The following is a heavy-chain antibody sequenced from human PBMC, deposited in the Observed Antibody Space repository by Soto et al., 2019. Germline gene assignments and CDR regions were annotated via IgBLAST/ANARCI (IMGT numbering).Heavy chain of an antibody. CDR2: IYYSGST. CDR1: GGSISSYY. Sequence: SETLSLTCTVSGGSISSYYWSWIRQPPGKGLEWIGYIYYSGSTNYNPSLKSRVTISVDKSKNQFSLKLSSVTAADTAVYYCARRGSGSPLITMVRGDYGMDVWGQGTTVTVSS. V-gene: IGHV4-59*12. D-gene: IGHD3-10*01. J-gene: IGHJ6*02. CDR3: ARRGSGSPLITMVRGDYGMDV.